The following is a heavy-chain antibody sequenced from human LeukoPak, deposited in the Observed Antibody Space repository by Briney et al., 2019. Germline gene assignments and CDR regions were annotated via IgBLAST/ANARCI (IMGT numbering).Heavy chain of an antibody. CDR3: ARDLGWLQLGALPRLGGGDY. Sequence: ASVKVSCKASGYTFTSYGISWVRQAPGQGLEWMGWISAYNGNTNYAQKLQGRVTMTTDTSTSTAYMELRSLRSDDTAVYYCARDLGWLQLGALPRLGGGDYWGQGTLVTVSS. D-gene: IGHD5-24*01. J-gene: IGHJ4*02. V-gene: IGHV1-18*01. CDR1: GYTFTSYG. CDR2: ISAYNGNT.